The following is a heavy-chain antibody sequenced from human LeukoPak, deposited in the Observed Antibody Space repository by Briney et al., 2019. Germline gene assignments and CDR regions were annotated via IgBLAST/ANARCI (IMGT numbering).Heavy chain of an antibody. J-gene: IGHJ3*02. CDR1: GYTFSSYW. Sequence: GESLKISCKASGYTFSSYWIGWVRQMPGKGLEWMGIIYPYDSDTTYSPSFQGQVTISADKSISTAYLQWSSLKASDTAMYYCGLRGEDAFDIWGQGTMVTVSS. V-gene: IGHV5-51*01. CDR3: GLRGEDAFDI. D-gene: IGHD5-12*01. CDR2: IYPYDSDT.